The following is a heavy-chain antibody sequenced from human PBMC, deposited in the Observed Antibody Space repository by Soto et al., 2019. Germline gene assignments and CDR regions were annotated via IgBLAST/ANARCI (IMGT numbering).Heavy chain of an antibody. Sequence: ASVKVSCKASGYTFTNYYMHWVRQAPGQGLEWMGIINLSGGSTSYAQKFQGRVTMTRDTSTSTVYMELRSLRSEDTAVYYCARDEYSSESSVYYYTEYFQHWGQGTLVTVSS. V-gene: IGHV1-46*01. J-gene: IGHJ1*01. CDR3: ARDEYSSESSVYYYTEYFQH. D-gene: IGHD3-22*01. CDR1: GYTFTNYY. CDR2: INLSGGST.